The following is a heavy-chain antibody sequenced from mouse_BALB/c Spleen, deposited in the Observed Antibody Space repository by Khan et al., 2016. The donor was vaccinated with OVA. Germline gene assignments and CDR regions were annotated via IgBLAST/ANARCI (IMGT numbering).Heavy chain of an antibody. J-gene: IGHJ3*01. CDR1: GYAFSDYN. CDR2: ITPNNGGT. D-gene: IGHD1-1*01. CDR3: ARGGLGSPFAY. V-gene: IGHV1-18*01. Sequence: VQLQQSGPELVKPGASVKIPCKASGYAFSDYNMDWVKQSHGKSLEWIGDITPNNGGTIYNQKFKDKATLTVDKSSNTAYMELRSLTSEDTAVYYWARGGLGSPFAYWGQGTLVTVSA.